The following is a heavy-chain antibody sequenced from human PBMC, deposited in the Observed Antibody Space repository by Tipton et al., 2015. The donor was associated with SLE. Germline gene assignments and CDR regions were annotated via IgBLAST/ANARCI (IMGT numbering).Heavy chain of an antibody. J-gene: IGHJ4*02. CDR3: VVCSPSSCAYFDY. Sequence: TLSLTCTVSSGSMSSHYWSWIRQPAGKGLEWIGRIYTGGNTKYNPSLESRVTLSADASKAQFSLKLTSVTAADTAVYYCVVCSPSSCAYFDYWGQGRLVTVSS. V-gene: IGHV4-4*07. CDR2: IYTGGNT. CDR1: SGSMSSHY. D-gene: IGHD2-2*01.